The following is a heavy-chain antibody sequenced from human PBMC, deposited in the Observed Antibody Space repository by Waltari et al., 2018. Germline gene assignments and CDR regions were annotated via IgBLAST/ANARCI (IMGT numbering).Heavy chain of an antibody. CDR1: GCNFDDYA. CDR2: ISWNSDNI. J-gene: IGHJ4*02. CDR3: AKGHSGSYGLKD. D-gene: IGHD1-26*01. Sequence: EVQLVESGGGLVQPGRSIRRSCPGSGCNFDDYAMHWVRQVPGKGLEWVSGISWNSDNIGYADSVKGRFTISRDNAKNSLYLQMNSLRPEDTALYYCAKGHSGSYGLKDWGQGTLVTVSS. V-gene: IGHV3-9*01.